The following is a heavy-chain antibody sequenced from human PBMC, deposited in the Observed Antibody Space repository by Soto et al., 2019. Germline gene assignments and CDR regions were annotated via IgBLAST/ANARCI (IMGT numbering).Heavy chain of an antibody. V-gene: IGHV3-7*01. CDR2: IKGDGNEK. CDR3: ARAGSHGGMDV. Sequence: EVQVAEAGGGLIQPGGSLRLSCAVSGFSINTYWMNWVRQAPGKGLEWVANIKGDGNEKNYVDPVRGRFTISRDNAGNSLYLDIHSLTVEDTAVYYCARAGSHGGMDVWGQGTTVTV. J-gene: IGHJ6*02. CDR1: GFSINTYW.